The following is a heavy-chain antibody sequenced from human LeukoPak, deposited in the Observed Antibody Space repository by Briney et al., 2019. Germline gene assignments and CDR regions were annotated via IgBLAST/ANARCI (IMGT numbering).Heavy chain of an antibody. Sequence: GGSLRLSCAASGFTFHDHGMSRVRQAPGKGLEWVSALNWNGDNTGYAASVKGRFTISRDNAKKSLYLQLNSLTAEDTAYYYCAREEGPYFDCWGQGTLVTVSS. CDR1: GFTFHDHG. V-gene: IGHV3-20*04. CDR3: AREEGPYFDC. CDR2: LNWNGDNT. J-gene: IGHJ4*02.